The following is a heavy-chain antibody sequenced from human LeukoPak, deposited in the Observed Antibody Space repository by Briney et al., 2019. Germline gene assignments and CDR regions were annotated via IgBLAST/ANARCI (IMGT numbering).Heavy chain of an antibody. CDR2: IYHGGST. CDR1: GYSISSGYY. V-gene: IGHV4-38-2*02. CDR3: ARDRDYYDSSGYYYVRDHDAFDI. Sequence: SETLSLTCTVSGYSISSGYYWGWIRQPPGKGLEWIGSIYHGGSTYYNPSLKSRVTISVDTSKNQFSLKLSSVTAADTAVYYCARDRDYYDSSGYYYVRDHDAFDIWGQGTMVTVSS. J-gene: IGHJ3*02. D-gene: IGHD3-22*01.